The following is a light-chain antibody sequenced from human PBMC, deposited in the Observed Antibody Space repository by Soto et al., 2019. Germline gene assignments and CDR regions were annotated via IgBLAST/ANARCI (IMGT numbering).Light chain of an antibody. CDR1: QVVVTAY. V-gene: IGKV3-20*01. CDR3: LLFRGSPT. CDR2: GAS. Sequence: EIVLTQSPGTLSLSPGERATLSCRASQVVVTAYLHWYQHKPGQAPRLLISGASTRASGIPDRFSGSGVGTDCTLTINRLEPEDCAVYYCLLFRGSPTFGPGSRVHIK. J-gene: IGKJ3*01.